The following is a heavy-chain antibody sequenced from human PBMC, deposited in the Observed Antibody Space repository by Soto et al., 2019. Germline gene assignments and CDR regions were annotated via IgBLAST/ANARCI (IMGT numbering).Heavy chain of an antibody. CDR2: IYYSGST. D-gene: IGHD5-18*01. J-gene: IGHJ5*02. Sequence: SETLSLTCSVSCGSISSYYWSWIRQPPGKGLEWIGYIYYSGSTNYNPSLKSRVTISVDTSKNQFSLKLSSVTAADTAVYYCASTRTAIDNWFDPWGKGTLVTVSS. CDR1: CGSISSYY. CDR3: ASTRTAIDNWFDP. V-gene: IGHV4-59*01.